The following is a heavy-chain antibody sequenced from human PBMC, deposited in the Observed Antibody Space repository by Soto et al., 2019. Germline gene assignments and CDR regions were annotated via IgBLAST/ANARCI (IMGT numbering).Heavy chain of an antibody. CDR3: ARDRDKYDDSGYSYYFDH. D-gene: IGHD3-22*01. J-gene: IGHJ4*02. Sequence: QVQLVQSGAEVKKPGASVKVSCKASGYTFTGYYMHWVRQAPGQGLEWMGWINPNSGGTHHAQKFQGRFTMSRDTSISTAYMELSGLRSDDTAVYYCARDRDKYDDSGYSYYFDHWGQGTLVTVSS. CDR1: GYTFTGYY. V-gene: IGHV1-2*02. CDR2: INPNSGGT.